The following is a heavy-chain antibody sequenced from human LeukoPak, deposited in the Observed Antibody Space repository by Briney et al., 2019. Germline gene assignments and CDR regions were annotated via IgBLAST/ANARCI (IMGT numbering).Heavy chain of an antibody. V-gene: IGHV4-59*08. J-gene: IGHJ4*02. CDR2: IYYSGST. CDR3: ARLPIVVVPASGFDY. Sequence: SETLSLTCTVSGGSISSYYWSWIRQPPGKGLEWIGYIYYSGSTNYNPSLKSRVTISVDTSKNQLSLKLNSVTAADTAVYYCARLPIVVVPASGFDYWGQGTLVTVSS. D-gene: IGHD2-2*01. CDR1: GGSISSYY.